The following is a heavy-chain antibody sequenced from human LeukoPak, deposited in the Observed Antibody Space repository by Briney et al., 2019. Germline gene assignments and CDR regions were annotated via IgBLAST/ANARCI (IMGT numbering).Heavy chain of an antibody. CDR1: GGSISSGDYY. D-gene: IGHD3-10*01. Sequence: SETLSLTCTVSGGSISSGDYYWSWIRQPPGKGLEWIGYIYYSGSTYYNPSLKSRVTISVDTSKNQFSLKLSSVTAADTAVYYCARDLRRITMVRGVIPNPFAFDIWGQGSMVTVSS. J-gene: IGHJ3*02. V-gene: IGHV4-30-4*08. CDR3: ARDLRRITMVRGVIPNPFAFDI. CDR2: IYYSGST.